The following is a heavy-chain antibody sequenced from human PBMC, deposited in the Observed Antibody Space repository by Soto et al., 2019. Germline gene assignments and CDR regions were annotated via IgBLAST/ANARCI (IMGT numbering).Heavy chain of an antibody. CDR3: ARKLELRGSYYYYYDMDV. D-gene: IGHD1-7*01. V-gene: IGHV1-2*02. Sequence: ASVKVSCKASGYTFTDYYMHWVRQAPGQGLEGMGWISPNSGGTNYAQKVQGRVTMTRDTSISTAYMDLSRLRSDDTAVYYCARKLELRGSYYYYYDMDVWGQGTTVTVSS. CDR1: GYTFTDYY. CDR2: ISPNSGGT. J-gene: IGHJ6*02.